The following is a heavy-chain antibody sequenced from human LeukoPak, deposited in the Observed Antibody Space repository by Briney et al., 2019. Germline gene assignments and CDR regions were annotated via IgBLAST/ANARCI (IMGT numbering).Heavy chain of an antibody. CDR2: IYPGDSDT. CDR3: ARLNGYDSSGYYSDYFDY. J-gene: IGHJ4*02. V-gene: IGHV5-51*01. Sequence: GESLKISCKGSGYSFTNYWIGWVRQIPGKGLEWMGIIYPGDSDTRYSPSFQGQVTISADKSISTAYLQWSSLKASDTAMYYCARLNGYDSSGYYSDYFDYWGQGTLVTVSS. CDR1: GYSFTNYW. D-gene: IGHD3-22*01.